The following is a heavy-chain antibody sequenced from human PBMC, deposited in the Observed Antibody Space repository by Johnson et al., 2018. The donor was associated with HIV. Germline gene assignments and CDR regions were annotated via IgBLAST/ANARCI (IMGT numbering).Heavy chain of an antibody. CDR1: GFTFSSYP. Sequence: QMLLVESGGGVVQPGRSLRLSCAASGFTFSSYPMHWVRQAPGKGLEWVAFIRYDGSNKYYADSVKGRFTISRDNSKNTLYLQMNSLRAEDTAVYYCARVPNDAFDIWGQGTMVTVSS. CDR2: IRYDGSNK. V-gene: IGHV3-30*04. J-gene: IGHJ3*02. CDR3: ARVPNDAFDI.